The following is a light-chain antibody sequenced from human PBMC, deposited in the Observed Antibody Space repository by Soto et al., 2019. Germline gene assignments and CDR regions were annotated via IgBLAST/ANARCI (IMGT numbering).Light chain of an antibody. Sequence: DIQMTQSPSSLSASVGDRVTITCRASQSISSYLNWYHHKPGKAPKLLIYAASSLQSGVPSRLCGSGSGTDFILTISSLQPADFAAYYCQQSYSTPFTFGPGTKVDIK. CDR2: AAS. CDR3: QQSYSTPFT. J-gene: IGKJ3*01. CDR1: QSISSY. V-gene: IGKV1-39*01.